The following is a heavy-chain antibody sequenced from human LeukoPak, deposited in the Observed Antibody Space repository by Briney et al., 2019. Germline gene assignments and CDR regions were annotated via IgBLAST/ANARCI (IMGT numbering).Heavy chain of an antibody. CDR3: AKGGPWYPFDY. CDR2: ISGSGAGT. CDR1: GFTFSSYA. Sequence: GESLRLSCVASGFTFSSYALSWVRQAPGKGLEWVSAISGSGAGTYYADSVKGRFTISRDDSKNTLYLQMNSLRAEDTAVYYCAKGGPWYPFDYWGQGTLVTVSS. D-gene: IGHD6-13*01. V-gene: IGHV3-23*01. J-gene: IGHJ4*02.